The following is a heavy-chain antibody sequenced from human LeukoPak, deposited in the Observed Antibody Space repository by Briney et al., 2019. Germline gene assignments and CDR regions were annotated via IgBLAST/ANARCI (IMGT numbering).Heavy chain of an antibody. J-gene: IGHJ5*02. CDR2: ISAYNGNT. CDR1: GYTFTSYG. V-gene: IGHV1-18*01. Sequence: ASVKVSCKASGYTFTSYGISWVRQAPGQGLEWMGWISAYNGNTNYAQKLQGRVTMTTDTSTSTAYMELRSLRSDDTAAYYCASTKRLTRPEFDPWGQGTLVTVSS. D-gene: IGHD2-8*01. CDR3: ASTKRLTRPEFDP.